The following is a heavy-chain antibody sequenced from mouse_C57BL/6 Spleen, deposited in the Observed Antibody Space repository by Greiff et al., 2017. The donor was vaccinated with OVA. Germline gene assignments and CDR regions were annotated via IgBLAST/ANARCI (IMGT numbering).Heavy chain of an antibody. Sequence: VKLQESGPGLVQPSQSLSITCTVSGFSLTSYGVHWVRQSPGKGLEWLGVIWRGGSTDYNAAFMSRLSITKDNSKSQDFFKMNSLQADDTAIYYCAALYDERGFDYWGQGTTLTVSS. J-gene: IGHJ2*01. D-gene: IGHD2-12*01. CDR3: AALYDERGFDY. CDR2: IWRGGST. V-gene: IGHV2-5*01. CDR1: GFSLTSYG.